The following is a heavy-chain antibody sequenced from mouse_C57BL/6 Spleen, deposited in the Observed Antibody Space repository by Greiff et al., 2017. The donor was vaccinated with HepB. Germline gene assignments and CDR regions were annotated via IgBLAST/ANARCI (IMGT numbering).Heavy chain of an antibody. Sequence: EVKVEESGGGLVQPGGSMKLSCVASGFTFSNYWMNWVRQSPEKGLEWVAQIRLKSDNYATHYAESVKGRFTISRDDSKSSVYLQMNNLRAEDTGIYYCTSHYGSSFYWYFDVWGTGTTVTVSS. CDR3: TSHYGSSFYWYFDV. V-gene: IGHV6-3*01. CDR2: IRLKSDNYAT. CDR1: GFTFSNYW. J-gene: IGHJ1*03. D-gene: IGHD1-1*01.